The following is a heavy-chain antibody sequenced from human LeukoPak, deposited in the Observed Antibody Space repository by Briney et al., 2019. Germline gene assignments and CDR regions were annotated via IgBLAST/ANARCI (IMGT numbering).Heavy chain of an antibody. Sequence: PSETLSLTCTVSGDSISSYYWSWIRQPPGKGLEWIGYIYYSGSTNFNPSLKSRVTISVDTSKNQLSLKLSSVTAADTGVYYCARNSAYSFSLVRGVSSYNWFDPWGQGTLVTVSS. CDR1: GDSISSYY. CDR3: ARNSAYSFSLVRGVSSYNWFDP. V-gene: IGHV4-59*08. CDR2: IYYSGST. J-gene: IGHJ5*02. D-gene: IGHD3-10*01.